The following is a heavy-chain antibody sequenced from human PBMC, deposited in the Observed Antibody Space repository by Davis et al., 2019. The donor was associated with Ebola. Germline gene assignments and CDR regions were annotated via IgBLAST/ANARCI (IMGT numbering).Heavy chain of an antibody. CDR3: ARVRYCGGDCSRHYYYGMDV. Sequence: ASVKVSCKASGYTFTGYYMHWVRRAPGQGLEWMGRINPYNGGTNYAQKFQGRVTMTRDTSLSTAYMELSSLRSDDTAVYYCARVRYCGGDCSRHYYYGMDVWGKGTTVTVSS. CDR2: INPYNGGT. D-gene: IGHD2-21*02. V-gene: IGHV1-2*06. J-gene: IGHJ6*04. CDR1: GYTFTGYY.